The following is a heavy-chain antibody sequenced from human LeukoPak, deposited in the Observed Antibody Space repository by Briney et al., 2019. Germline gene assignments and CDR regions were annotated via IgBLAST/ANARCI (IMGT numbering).Heavy chain of an antibody. J-gene: IGHJ6*03. D-gene: IGHD3-16*01. CDR2: IHTSGDT. CDR3: VRGLRDEDRYYSYYFMDV. V-gene: IGHV4-4*09. Sequence: SETLSLTCSVSGDSISNYFWTWIRQPPGKGPEWIGYIHTSGDTNYVSSLKSRVTMSVDTSKNQFSLRLSSVTAADTAVYSCVRGLRDEDRYYSYYFMDVWGKGTTVTVSS. CDR1: GDSISNYF.